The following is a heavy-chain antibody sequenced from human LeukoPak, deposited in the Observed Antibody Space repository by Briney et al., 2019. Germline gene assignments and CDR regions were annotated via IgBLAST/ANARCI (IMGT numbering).Heavy chain of an antibody. CDR2: IYPGDSDT. D-gene: IGHD2-2*02. CDR3: ARQSGYCSSTSCYTGVYSY. Sequence: GESLKISCKGSGYSFTSYWIGWVRQMPGKGLGWMGIIYPGDSDTRYSPSFQGQVTISADKSISTAYLQWSSLKASDTAMYYCARQSGYCSSTSCYTGVYSYWGQGTLVTVSS. V-gene: IGHV5-51*01. CDR1: GYSFTSYW. J-gene: IGHJ4*02.